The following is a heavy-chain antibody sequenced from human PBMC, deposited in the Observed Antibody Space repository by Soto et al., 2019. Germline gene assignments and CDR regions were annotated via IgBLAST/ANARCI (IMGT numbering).Heavy chain of an antibody. J-gene: IGHJ4*02. V-gene: IGHV3-48*01. CDR3: ARPYYYDSSGYYV. CDR2: ISSSSSTI. CDR1: GFTFSSYS. Sequence: EVQLVESGGGLVQPGGSLRLSCAASGFTFSSYSMNWVRQAPGKGLEWVSYISSSSSTIYYADSVKGRFTISRDNAKNSQYLQRNSLRAEDTAVYYCARPYYYDSSGYYVWGQGTLVTVSS. D-gene: IGHD3-22*01.